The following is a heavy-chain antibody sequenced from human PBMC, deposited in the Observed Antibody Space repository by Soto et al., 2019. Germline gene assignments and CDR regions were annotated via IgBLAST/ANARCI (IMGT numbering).Heavy chain of an antibody. CDR3: ARDRAGGAGRYFDWSHTIDY. Sequence: PSETLWLTCAISGDSVSSNSAAWNWIRQSPSRGLEWLGRTYYRSKWYNDYAVSVKSRITINPDTSKNQFSLQLNSVTPEDTAVYYCARDRAGGAGRYFDWSHTIDYWGQGTLVTVSS. CDR1: GDSVSSNSAA. J-gene: IGHJ4*02. CDR2: TYYRSKWYN. V-gene: IGHV6-1*01. D-gene: IGHD3-9*01.